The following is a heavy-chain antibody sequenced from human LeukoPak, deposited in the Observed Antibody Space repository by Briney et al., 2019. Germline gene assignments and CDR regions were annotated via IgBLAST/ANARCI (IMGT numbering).Heavy chain of an antibody. CDR1: GYSFTSYW. CDR3: ASGGGFGELFPFFDY. D-gene: IGHD3-10*01. J-gene: IGHJ4*02. Sequence: HGESLKISCKGSGYSFTSYWIGWVRQMPGKGLEWMGIIYPGDSDTRYSPSFQGQVTISADKSISTAYLQWSSLKASDTAIYYCASGGGFGELFPFFDYWGQGTLVTVSS. CDR2: IYPGDSDT. V-gene: IGHV5-51*01.